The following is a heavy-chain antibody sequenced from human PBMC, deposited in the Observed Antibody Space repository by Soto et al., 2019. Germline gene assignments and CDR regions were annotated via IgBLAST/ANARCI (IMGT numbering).Heavy chain of an antibody. Sequence: QLQLQESGPGLVKPSETLSLTCTVSGGSISSNNYYWGWIRQPPGKGLEWIGSIYYSGNTYYNPSLKSRVTISVDTAKNQLSLKLSSVTAADTAVYYCARRRSGYYYDMDVWGKGTTVTVSS. D-gene: IGHD3-3*01. J-gene: IGHJ6*03. CDR2: IYYSGNT. CDR3: ARRRSGYYYDMDV. V-gene: IGHV4-39*01. CDR1: GGSISSNNYY.